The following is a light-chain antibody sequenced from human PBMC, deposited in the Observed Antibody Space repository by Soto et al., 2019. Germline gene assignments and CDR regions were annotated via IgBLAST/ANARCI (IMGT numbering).Light chain of an antibody. CDR3: QXRXXWPHSIT. J-gene: IGKJ5*01. V-gene: IGKV3-11*01. Sequence: ILFPQSPATLSLYPGDRATLSCRASQSVGSHLAWYQQKPGQAPRQLIHDASSRATGIPARFSGSGSGTDFTLTISSLDAEDFAVYYCQXRXXWPHSITFGQGTRLEIK. CDR2: DAS. CDR1: QSVGSH.